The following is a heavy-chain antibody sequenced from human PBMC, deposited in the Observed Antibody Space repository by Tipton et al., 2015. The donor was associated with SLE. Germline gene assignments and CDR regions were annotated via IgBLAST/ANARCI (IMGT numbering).Heavy chain of an antibody. CDR2: IYYSGST. CDR3: AGVTHVFTGGRYFDY. Sequence: TLSLTCTVSGGSISSGGYYWSWIRQHPGKGLEWIGYIYYSGSTYYNPSLKSRVTISVDTSKNQFSLKLSSVTAADTAVYYCAGVTHVFTGGRYFDYWGQGTLVTVSS. CDR1: GGSISSGGYY. V-gene: IGHV4-31*03. J-gene: IGHJ4*02. D-gene: IGHD2-8*02.